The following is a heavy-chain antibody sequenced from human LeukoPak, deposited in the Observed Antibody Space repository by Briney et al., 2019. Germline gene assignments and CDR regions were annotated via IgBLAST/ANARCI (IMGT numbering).Heavy chain of an antibody. CDR3: ASLGVVPRYYYMDV. CDR1: GGSFSGYY. D-gene: IGHD2-2*01. V-gene: IGHV4-34*01. Sequence: PSETLSLTCAVYGGSFSGYYWSWIRQPPGKGLEWIGEINHSGSTNYNPSLKSRVTISVDTSKNQFSLKLSSVTAADTAVYYCASLGVVPRYYYMDVWGKGTTVTISS. J-gene: IGHJ6*03. CDR2: INHSGST.